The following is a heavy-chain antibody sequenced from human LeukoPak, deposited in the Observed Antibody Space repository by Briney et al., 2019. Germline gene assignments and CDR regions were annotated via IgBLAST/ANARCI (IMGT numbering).Heavy chain of an antibody. J-gene: IGHJ4*02. D-gene: IGHD6-6*01. CDR3: AREGGIAARPFDY. CDR2: IYYSGST. V-gene: IGHV4-59*01. Sequence: SETLSLTCTASGGSISSYYWSWIRQPPGKGLKWIGYIYYSGSTNYNPSLKSRVTISVDTSKNQFSLKLSSVTAADTAVYYCAREGGIAARPFDYWGQGTLVTVSS. CDR1: GGSISSYY.